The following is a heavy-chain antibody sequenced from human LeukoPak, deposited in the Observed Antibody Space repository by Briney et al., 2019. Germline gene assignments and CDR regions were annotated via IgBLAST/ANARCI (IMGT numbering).Heavy chain of an antibody. CDR3: AKATPSYTAMVEYYFDY. J-gene: IGHJ4*02. V-gene: IGHV3-23*01. CDR2: ISGSGGST. Sequence: PGGSLRLSCAASGFTFSSYAMSWVRQAPGKGLERVSAISGSGGSTYYADSVKGRFTISRDNSKNTLYLQMNSLRAEDTAVYYCAKATPSYTAMVEYYFDYWGQGTLVTVSS. CDR1: GFTFSSYA. D-gene: IGHD5-18*01.